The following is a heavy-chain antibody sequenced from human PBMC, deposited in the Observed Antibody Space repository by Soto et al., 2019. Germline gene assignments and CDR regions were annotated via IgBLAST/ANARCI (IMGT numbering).Heavy chain of an antibody. Sequence: PGGSLRLSCAASGFTFSSYAMSWVRQAPGEGLEWVSAISGSGGSTYYADSVKGRFTISRDNSKNTLYLQMNSLRAEDTAVYYCAVRLYDSCSGPYFAHWSQGTPLTVSS. CDR3: AVRLYDSCSGPYFAH. V-gene: IGHV3-23*01. CDR1: GFTFSSYA. J-gene: IGHJ4*02. D-gene: IGHD3-3*01. CDR2: ISGSGGST.